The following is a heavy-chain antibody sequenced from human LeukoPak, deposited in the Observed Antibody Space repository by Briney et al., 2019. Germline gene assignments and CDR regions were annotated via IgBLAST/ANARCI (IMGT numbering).Heavy chain of an antibody. J-gene: IGHJ6*02. V-gene: IGHV4-4*07. D-gene: IGHD3-9*01. CDR1: GGSIKSFY. Sequence: PSETLSLTCTVSGGSIKSFYWSWIRQPAGKGLEWVGRVFSRGTTNYNPSLKSRVTVSLDTSKNQFSLKLSSVTAADTTVYYCARGRYDNLTGHLARLDVWGQGTTVIVS. CDR2: VFSRGTT. CDR3: ARGRYDNLTGHLARLDV.